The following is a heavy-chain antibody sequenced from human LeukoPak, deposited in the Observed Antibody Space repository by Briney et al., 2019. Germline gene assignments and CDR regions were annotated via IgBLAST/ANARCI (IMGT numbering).Heavy chain of an antibody. D-gene: IGHD7-27*01. CDR1: GFTFSSYT. J-gene: IGHJ4*02. CDR3: AKDGGLWVSAHWGDS. V-gene: IGHV3-23*01. Sequence: LTGGSLRLSCTASGFTFSSYTMTWVRQAPGKGLEWVSTITTGDGNTYYADSVKGRFTVSRDDSKNTLYLQMNSLRAEDTAVYYCAKDGGLWVSAHWGDSWGRGTLVTVSS. CDR2: ITTGDGNT.